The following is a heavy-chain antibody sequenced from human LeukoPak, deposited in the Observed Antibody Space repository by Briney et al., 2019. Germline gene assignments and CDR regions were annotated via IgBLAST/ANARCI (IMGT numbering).Heavy chain of an antibody. D-gene: IGHD2-2*01. V-gene: IGHV4-39*07. CDR2: INYSGST. CDR1: GGSVRSSTYY. J-gene: IGHJ5*02. CDR3: ARGRRSIVVVPAASPFDP. Sequence: PSETLSLTCTVSGGSVRSSTYYWGWNRQPPGKGLEWIGSINYSGSTNCNPSLKSRVTISVDTSKNQFSLKLSSVTAADTAVYYCARGRRSIVVVPAASPFDPWGQGTLVTVSS.